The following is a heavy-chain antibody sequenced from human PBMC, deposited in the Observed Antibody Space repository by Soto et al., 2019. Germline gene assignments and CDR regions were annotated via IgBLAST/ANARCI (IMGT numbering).Heavy chain of an antibody. CDR1: GFTFSSHD. J-gene: IGHJ2*01. Sequence: GGSLRLSCAASGFTFSSHDMHWVRHTTEKGLEWVSGIDINGDTYYPDSVKGRFSISRENVKNSLYLQMNSLRAEDTAVYYCARELSVPGYWYFDLWGRGTLVTVSS. CDR2: IDINGDT. D-gene: IGHD6-19*01. CDR3: ARELSVPGYWYFDL. V-gene: IGHV3-13*01.